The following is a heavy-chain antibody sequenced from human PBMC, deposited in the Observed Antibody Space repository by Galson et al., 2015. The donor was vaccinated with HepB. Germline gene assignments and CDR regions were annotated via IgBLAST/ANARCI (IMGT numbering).Heavy chain of an antibody. J-gene: IGHJ1*01. CDR1: GCTISTYS. CDR3: ATIGVVEATGVRYFHH. Sequence: SVKASCKASGCTISTYSMTWVRQAPGQGLEWVGWINTKTGNPRYAQGFTGRFVLSLDTSVSTAYLEITSLKAEDTAVYYCATIGVVEATGVRYFHHWGQGTLVTVSS. D-gene: IGHD2-15*01. V-gene: IGHV7-4-1*02. CDR2: INTKTGNP.